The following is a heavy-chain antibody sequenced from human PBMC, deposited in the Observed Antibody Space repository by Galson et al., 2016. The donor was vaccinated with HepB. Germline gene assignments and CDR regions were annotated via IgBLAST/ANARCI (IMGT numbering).Heavy chain of an antibody. CDR2: IYYSGTT. J-gene: IGHJ3*02. CDR1: GGSISSYY. D-gene: IGHD4-23*01. V-gene: IGHV4-59*01. Sequence: SETLSLTCTVSGGSISSYYWGWIRQPPGKGLEWIAYIYYSGTTNYNPSLKSRVTISVDTSKSQFSLKVTSVTAADTAVYYCARSYGGYAFDIWGQGTMITVSS. CDR3: ARSYGGYAFDI.